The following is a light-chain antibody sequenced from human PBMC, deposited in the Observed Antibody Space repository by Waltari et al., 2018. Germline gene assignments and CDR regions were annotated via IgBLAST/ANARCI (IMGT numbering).Light chain of an antibody. J-gene: IGLJ3*02. CDR3: ASHTSRGSWV. CDR2: EVN. V-gene: IGLV2-14*01. Sequence: QSALTQPASVSGSPGQSITISCTGTSGDVGFSNYVSWYQQFPGKVPIVLISEVNIRPPRFPNLFSASKSCNTASLTISGLQSEDEADYYCASHTSRGSWVFGGGTKVTVL. CDR1: SGDVGFSNY.